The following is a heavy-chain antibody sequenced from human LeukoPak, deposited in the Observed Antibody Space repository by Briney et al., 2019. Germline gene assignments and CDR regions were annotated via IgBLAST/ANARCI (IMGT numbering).Heavy chain of an antibody. CDR1: GFTFDDYA. CDR3: AKTPMYSSSSDY. D-gene: IGHD6-6*01. CDR2: ISWNSGSI. V-gene: IGHV3-9*01. Sequence: GGSLRLSCAASGFTFDDYAMHWVRQAPGKGLEWVSGISWNSGSIGYADSVKGRFTISRDNSKNTLYLQMNSLRAEDTAVYYCAKTPMYSSSSDYWGQGTLVTVSS. J-gene: IGHJ4*02.